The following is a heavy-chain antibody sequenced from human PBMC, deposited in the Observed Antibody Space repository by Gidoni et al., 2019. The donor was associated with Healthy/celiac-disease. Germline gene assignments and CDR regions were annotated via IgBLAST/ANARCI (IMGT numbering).Heavy chain of an antibody. CDR1: AFTFGGYA. J-gene: IGHJ6*02. CDR3: TRDSSVRSSYPTHHYYYGMDV. D-gene: IGHD3-3*01. CDR2: IRSKAYGGTT. Sequence: EVQLVESGGGLVQPGRSLSLSCTASAFTFGGYAMSCVRKAPGKGLEWVGFIRSKAYGGTTESAASVKGRFTISRDDSKSIAYLQMNSLKTEDTAVYYCTRDSSVRSSYPTHHYYYGMDVWGQGTTVTVSS. V-gene: IGHV3-49*04.